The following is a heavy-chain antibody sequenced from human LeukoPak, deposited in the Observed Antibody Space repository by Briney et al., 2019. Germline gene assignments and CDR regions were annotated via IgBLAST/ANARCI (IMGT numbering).Heavy chain of an antibody. V-gene: IGHV4-30-2*01. J-gene: IGHJ3*02. CDR3: ARGRNLGATNAFDI. D-gene: IGHD1-26*01. Sequence: KSSETLSLTCAVSGGSISSGGYSWSWIRQPPGKGLEWIGYIYHSGSTYYDPSLKSRVTISVDRSKNQFSLKLSSVTAADTAVYYCARGRNLGATNAFDIWGQGTTVTVSS. CDR1: GGSISSGGYS. CDR2: IYHSGST.